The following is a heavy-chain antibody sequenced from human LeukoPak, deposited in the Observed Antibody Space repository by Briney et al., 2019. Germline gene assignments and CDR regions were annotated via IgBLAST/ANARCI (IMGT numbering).Heavy chain of an antibody. CDR3: AKDRYYYDSSGYTEH. Sequence: GGSLRLSCAASGFTFSSYWMSWVRQAPGKGLEWVANIKQDGSEKYYVDSVKGRFTISRDNAKNSLYLQMNSLRAEDTALYYCAKDRYYYDSSGYTEHWGQGTLVTVSS. V-gene: IGHV3-7*03. CDR1: GFTFSSYW. CDR2: IKQDGSEK. D-gene: IGHD3-22*01. J-gene: IGHJ4*02.